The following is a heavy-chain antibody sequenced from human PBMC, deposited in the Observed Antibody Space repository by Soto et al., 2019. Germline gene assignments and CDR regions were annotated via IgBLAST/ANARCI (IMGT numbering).Heavy chain of an antibody. D-gene: IGHD7-27*01. V-gene: IGHV1-18*01. J-gene: IGHJ4*02. CDR3: PREATVLTPADLPAQFDS. CDR2: ISPYSGYT. Sequence: ASVKVSCKGFGYNFMQYGINWVRQAPGQGLEWVGWISPYSGYTHSAQKFHGRLTLTTDTAASTAYMELEVLRSADTALHFCPREATVLTPADLPAQFDSWGQGTLVTVSS. CDR1: GYNFMQYG.